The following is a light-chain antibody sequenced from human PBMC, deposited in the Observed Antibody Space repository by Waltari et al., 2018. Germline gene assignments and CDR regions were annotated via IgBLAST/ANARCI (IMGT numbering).Light chain of an antibody. CDR2: RIN. V-gene: IGLV1-47*01. J-gene: IGLJ2*01. CDR1: KSNIGSTY. CDR3: STWDDNLTGPV. Sequence: QSPLTQPPSASVPPGQRVAIPSSGSKSNIGSTYLDGYKRGPGAAPKLVIFRINERPSGVPDRFSGSKSGTSASLAISGLRPEDEADYICSTWDDNLTGPVFGRGTKLTVL.